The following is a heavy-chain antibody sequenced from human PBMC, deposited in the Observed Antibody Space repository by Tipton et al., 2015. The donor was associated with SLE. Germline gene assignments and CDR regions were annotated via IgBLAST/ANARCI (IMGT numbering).Heavy chain of an antibody. CDR3: ARDSRLRGSGSYRFDY. V-gene: IGHV3-74*01. D-gene: IGHD1-26*01. CDR2: INSDGSST. Sequence: SLRLSCAASGFTFSSYWMHWVRQAPGKGLVWVSRINSDGSSTSYADSVKGRFTISRDNSKNTLYLQMNSLRAEDTAVYYCARDSRLRGSGSYRFDYWGQGTLVTVSS. J-gene: IGHJ4*02. CDR1: GFTFSSYW.